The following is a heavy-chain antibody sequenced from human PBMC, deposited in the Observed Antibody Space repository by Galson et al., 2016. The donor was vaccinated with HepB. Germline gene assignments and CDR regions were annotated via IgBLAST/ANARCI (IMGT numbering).Heavy chain of an antibody. V-gene: IGHV3-7*01. CDR3: ADPTAG. J-gene: IGHJ4*02. CDR1: GFTFSNSW. Sequence: SLRLSCAASGFTFSNSWMNWVRQAPGKGLEWVANLNQDGSEKYYVDSVKGRFTISRDNAENSLYLQMNSLRVEDPAVYYCADPTAGWGQGTLVTVSS. D-gene: IGHD6-13*01. CDR2: LNQDGSEK.